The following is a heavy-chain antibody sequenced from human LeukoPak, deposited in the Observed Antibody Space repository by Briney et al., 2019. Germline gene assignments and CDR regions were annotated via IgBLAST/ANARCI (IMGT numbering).Heavy chain of an antibody. V-gene: IGHV4-59*01. CDR2: IYYSGST. CDR1: GGSISSYY. CDR3: ARSVGIYYYGMDV. D-gene: IGHD1-14*01. J-gene: IGHJ6*02. Sequence: SETLSLTCTVTGGSISSYYWSWIRQPPGKGLEWIGYIYYSGSTNYNPSLKSRVTISVDTSKNQFSLKLSSVTAADTAVYYCARSVGIYYYGMDVWGQGTTVTVSS.